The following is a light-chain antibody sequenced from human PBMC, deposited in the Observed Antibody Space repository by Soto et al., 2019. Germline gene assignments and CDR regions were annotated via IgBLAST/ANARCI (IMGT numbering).Light chain of an antibody. CDR3: GSYTGSIYV. CDR1: SRDVGGYKF. V-gene: IGLV2-14*01. J-gene: IGLJ1*01. CDR2: EVS. Sequence: QSALTQPASVSGSPGQSITISCTGTSRDVGGYKFVSWYQQHPGKAPKLMIYEVSNRPSGVSSRFSGSKSGNTASLTISGLQAEDEADYYGGSYTGSIYVFGPGTKLTVL.